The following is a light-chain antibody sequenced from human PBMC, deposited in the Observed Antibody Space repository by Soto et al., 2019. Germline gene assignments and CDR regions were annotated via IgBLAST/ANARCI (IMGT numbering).Light chain of an antibody. CDR3: QQHGTSPWT. CDR2: GAS. V-gene: IGKV3-20*01. J-gene: IGKJ1*01. CDR1: QSVSSSY. Sequence: EIVLTQSPGTLSLSPGERATLSCRASQSVSSSYLAWYQQKPGQASRLLIYGASSRATGIPDRFSGSWSGTDFILTISRLEPEDLAVYYCQQHGTSPWTFGQGTKVEIK.